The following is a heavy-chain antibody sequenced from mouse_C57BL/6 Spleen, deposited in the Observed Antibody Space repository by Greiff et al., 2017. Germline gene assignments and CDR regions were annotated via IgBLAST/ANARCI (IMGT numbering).Heavy chain of an antibody. D-gene: IGHD2-1*01. CDR1: GYTFTSYG. V-gene: IGHV1-81*01. J-gene: IGHJ1*03. CDR3: ARCEESLLQWYFDV. CDR2: IYPSSGNT. Sequence: QVQLKEPGAELARPGASVKLSCKASGYTFTSYGISWVKQRTGQGLEWIGEIYPSSGNTYYNEKFKGMATLTADKSSSPAYMELRSLTSEDSAVYFFARCEESLLQWYFDVWGTGTTVTVSS.